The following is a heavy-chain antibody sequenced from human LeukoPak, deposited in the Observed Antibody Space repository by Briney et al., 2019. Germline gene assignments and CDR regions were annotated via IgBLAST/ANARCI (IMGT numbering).Heavy chain of an antibody. CDR3: AKDRGQWLVRGIFDY. D-gene: IGHD6-19*01. J-gene: IGHJ4*02. Sequence: GGSLRLSCAASGFTFSSYEMNWVRQAPGKGLEWVSYISSSGSTIYYADSVKGRFTISRDNAKNSLYLQMNSLRAEDTAVYYCAKDRGQWLVRGIFDYWGQGTLVTVSS. CDR1: GFTFSSYE. V-gene: IGHV3-48*03. CDR2: ISSSGSTI.